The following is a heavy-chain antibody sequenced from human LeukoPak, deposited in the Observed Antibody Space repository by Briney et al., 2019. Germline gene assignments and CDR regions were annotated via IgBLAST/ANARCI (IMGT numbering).Heavy chain of an antibody. CDR2: INHSGST. Sequence: PSETLSLTCAVYGGSFSGYYWSWIRQPPGRGLEWIGEINHSGSTNYNPSLKSRVTISVDTSKNQFSLKLSSVTAADTAVYYCARESPNYYDSSGYYIRPGRSFDYWGQGTLVTVSS. V-gene: IGHV4-34*01. D-gene: IGHD3-22*01. CDR3: ARESPNYYDSSGYYIRPGRSFDY. J-gene: IGHJ4*02. CDR1: GGSFSGYY.